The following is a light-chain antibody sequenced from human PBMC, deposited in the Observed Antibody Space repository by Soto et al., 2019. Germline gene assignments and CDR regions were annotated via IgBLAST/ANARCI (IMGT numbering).Light chain of an antibody. J-gene: IGKJ4*01. CDR2: SAS. V-gene: IGKV1-17*01. Sequence: DIQMTQSPSSLSASVGDRVTITCRASQGIRNDLGWYQQKPGMAPKRLIYSASTLQGGVPSRFSASASGTEFTLTSSSLQPEDFATDYCLHHYMYPRTFGGGTKVEIK. CDR3: LHHYMYPRT. CDR1: QGIRND.